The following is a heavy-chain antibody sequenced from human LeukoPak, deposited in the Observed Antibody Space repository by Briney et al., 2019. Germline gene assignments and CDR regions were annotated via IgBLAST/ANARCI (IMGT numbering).Heavy chain of an antibody. J-gene: IGHJ4*02. Sequence: PSETLSLTCTVSNGSVRSYYWSWVRQSPGKGLEWIGYIYYSGSTNYNPSLKSRVTISIHTSRNQFSLMLSSVTAADTAMYYCARYYDRTGFDYWGQGTLVTVSS. CDR1: NGSVRSYY. D-gene: IGHD3-16*01. CDR2: IYYSGST. CDR3: ARYYDRTGFDY. V-gene: IGHV4-59*08.